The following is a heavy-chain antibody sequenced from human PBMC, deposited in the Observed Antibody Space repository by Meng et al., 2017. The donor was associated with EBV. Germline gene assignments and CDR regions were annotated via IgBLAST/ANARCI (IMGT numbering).Heavy chain of an antibody. CDR1: GGTFRRDA. Sequence: QGQWVQSGAGGKKPGASVKVSCRTSGGTFRRDAVSWVRQAPGQGLEWMGGLIPMVGAPHYAQKFQGRVTIIADESTSTHSMELNSLRSEDTAMYYCASESGRGFTPDYWGQGTLVTVSS. CDR2: LIPMVGAP. D-gene: IGHD3-10*01. J-gene: IGHJ4*02. V-gene: IGHV1-69*01. CDR3: ASESGRGFTPDY.